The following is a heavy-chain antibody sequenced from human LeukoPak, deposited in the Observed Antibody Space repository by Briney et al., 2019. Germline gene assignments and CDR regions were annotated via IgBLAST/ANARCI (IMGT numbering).Heavy chain of an antibody. V-gene: IGHV4-30-4*01. CDR1: GGSISSGDYY. CDR3: ARDVHYYDFWSGYYNHYFDY. CDR2: IYYSGST. J-gene: IGHJ4*02. D-gene: IGHD3-3*01. Sequence: PSETLSLTCTVSGGSISSGDYYWSWIRQPPGKGLEWIGYIYYSGSTYYNPSLKSRVTISVDTSKNQFSLKLSSVTAADTAVYYCARDVHYYDFWSGYYNHYFDYWGQGTLVTVSS.